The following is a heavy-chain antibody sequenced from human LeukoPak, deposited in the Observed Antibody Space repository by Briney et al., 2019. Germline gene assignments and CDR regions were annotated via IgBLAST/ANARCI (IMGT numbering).Heavy chain of an antibody. V-gene: IGHV3-23*01. D-gene: IGHD3-22*01. CDR3: AKLPDYYDSSGSFDY. CDR2: ISGSGGST. CDR1: GFTFNYAW. Sequence: GGSLRLSCAASGFTFNYAWMSWVRQAPGKGLEWVSAISGSGGSTYYADSVKGRFTISRDNSKNTLYLQMNSLRAEDTAVYYCAKLPDYYDSSGSFDYWGQGTLVTVSS. J-gene: IGHJ4*02.